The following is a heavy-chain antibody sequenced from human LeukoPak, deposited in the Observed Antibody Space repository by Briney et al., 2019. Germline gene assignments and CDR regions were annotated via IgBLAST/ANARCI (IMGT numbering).Heavy chain of an antibody. D-gene: IGHD2-8*02. V-gene: IGHV1-69*13. J-gene: IGHJ5*02. Sequence: SVKVSCXASGGTFSSYAISWVRLAPGQGLEWMGGIIPIFGTANYAQKFQGRVTITADESTSTAYMELSSLRSEDTAVYYCARDHTGWFDPWGQGTLVTVSS. CDR3: ARDHTGWFDP. CDR1: GGTFSSYA. CDR2: IIPIFGTA.